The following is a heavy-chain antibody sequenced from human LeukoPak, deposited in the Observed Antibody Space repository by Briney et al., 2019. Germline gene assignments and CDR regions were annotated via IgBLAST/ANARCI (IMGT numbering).Heavy chain of an antibody. Sequence: PGGSLRLSCAASGFTFSNAWMSWVRQAPGKGLEWVGRIKSKTDGGTTDYAAPVKGRFTISRDDSKNTLYLQMNSLKTEDTAVYYCTTEGGSGYYGVDYWGQGTLVTVSS. CDR3: TTEGGSGYYGVDY. CDR1: GFTFSNAW. V-gene: IGHV3-15*01. D-gene: IGHD3-22*01. CDR2: IKSKTDGGTT. J-gene: IGHJ4*02.